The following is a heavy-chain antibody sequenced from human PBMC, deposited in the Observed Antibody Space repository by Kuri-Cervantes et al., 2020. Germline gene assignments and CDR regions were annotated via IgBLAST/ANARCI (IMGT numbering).Heavy chain of an antibody. CDR1: GFTVSSNY. CDR2: IYSGGST. V-gene: IGHV3-53*04. J-gene: IGHJ6*03. Sequence: GESLKISCAASGFTVSSNYMSWVRQAPGKGLEWVSVIYSGGSTYYADSVKGRFTISRHNSKNTLYLQMNSLRAEDTAVYYCARDEMDIVVVPAATTQYYYYYYMDVWGKGTTVTVSS. CDR3: ARDEMDIVVVPAATTQYYYYYYMDV. D-gene: IGHD2-2*03.